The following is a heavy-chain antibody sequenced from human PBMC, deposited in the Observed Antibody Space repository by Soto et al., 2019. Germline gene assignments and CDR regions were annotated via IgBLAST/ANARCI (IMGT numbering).Heavy chain of an antibody. D-gene: IGHD6-19*01. CDR3: AREFSGLNCFDP. Sequence: SVKVSCKASGGTFSSYAISWVRQAPGQGLEWMGGIIPIFGTANYAQKFQGRVTITADESTSTAYMELSSLRSEDTAVYYCAREFSGLNCFDPWGQGTLVTVSS. CDR1: GGTFSSYA. J-gene: IGHJ5*02. CDR2: IIPIFGTA. V-gene: IGHV1-69*13.